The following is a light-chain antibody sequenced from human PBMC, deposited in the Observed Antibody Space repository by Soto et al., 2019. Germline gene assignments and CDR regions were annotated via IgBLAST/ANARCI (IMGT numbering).Light chain of an antibody. Sequence: ESVLTHTPATLSLSPGERATLSGRASQSVSSYLAWYQQKPVQAPRLLIYDASNRATGIPARFSGSGSGTDFTLTISSLEPEDFAVYCCQKRSNWPPAWTSGQGTKV. CDR1: QSVSSY. V-gene: IGKV3-11*01. CDR2: DAS. J-gene: IGKJ1*01. CDR3: QKRSNWPPAWT.